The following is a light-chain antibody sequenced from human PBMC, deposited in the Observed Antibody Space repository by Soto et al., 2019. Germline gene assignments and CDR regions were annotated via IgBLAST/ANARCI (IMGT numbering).Light chain of an antibody. CDR3: QQYENSPIT. V-gene: IGKV3-20*01. J-gene: IGKJ5*01. CDR1: QTVDNF. CDR2: DAT. Sequence: EIVLTQSPVIVSLSPGERATLSCRASQTVDNFLAWYQLKPGKAPRLLIYDATKRASGIPVRFTGSGSETDFTLTINRLEPEEFAVYYCQQYENSPITFGQGTRLEIK.